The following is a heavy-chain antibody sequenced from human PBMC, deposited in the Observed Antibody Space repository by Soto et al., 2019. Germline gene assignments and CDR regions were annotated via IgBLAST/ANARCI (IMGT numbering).Heavy chain of an antibody. Sequence: KTGGSLRLSCAASGFTFSDYYMGWIRQAPGRGLEWLSYISIASSTIYYADSVKGRFSISRDNAKNSLYLQLSSLRAEDTAVYFCARERARVFDSWGQGALVTVSS. J-gene: IGHJ4*02. CDR3: ARERARVFDS. CDR2: ISIASSTI. V-gene: IGHV3-11*01. CDR1: GFTFSDYY.